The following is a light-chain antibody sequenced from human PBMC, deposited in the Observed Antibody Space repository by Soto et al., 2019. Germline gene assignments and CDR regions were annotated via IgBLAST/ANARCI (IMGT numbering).Light chain of an antibody. CDR1: QDVSRY. V-gene: IGKV1-9*01. CDR2: AAS. J-gene: IGKJ3*01. Sequence: DIQLTQSPSFLSASVGDRVTITCRASQDVSRYLAWYQQKPGKAPNLLIYAASTLRSGVPSRFSGSGSETEFTLTISCLQPEDFATYYCHQLNSYVFAFGPGTKVDIK. CDR3: HQLNSYVFA.